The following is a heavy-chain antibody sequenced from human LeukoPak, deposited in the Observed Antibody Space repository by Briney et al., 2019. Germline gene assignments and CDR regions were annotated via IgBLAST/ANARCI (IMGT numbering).Heavy chain of an antibody. CDR3: ARRNFDWFDP. CDR1: GYTFANYD. CDR2: MNPNSGKA. V-gene: IGHV1-8*03. J-gene: IGHJ5*02. Sequence: ASVKVSCKASGYTFANYDINWVRQATGQGLEWMGWMNPNSGKAGYAHKFQGRVTITRNPSITTAYMELSSLRSEDTAVYYCARRNFDWFDPWGQGTLVTVSS.